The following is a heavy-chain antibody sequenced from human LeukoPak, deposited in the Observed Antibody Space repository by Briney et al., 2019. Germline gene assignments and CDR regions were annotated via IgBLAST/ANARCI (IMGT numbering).Heavy chain of an antibody. V-gene: IGHV4-4*02. D-gene: IGHD6-25*01. CDR1: RASISRSNW. CDR2: IYPSGSP. CDR3: ARSSVPYGSGFGYDY. J-gene: IGHJ4*02. Sequence: SETLSLTCAVSRASISRSNWWRWVRQPPGKGLEWIGEIYPSGSPNYNPSLKSRVTISVDKSKNQFSLKLSSVTAADTAVYYWARSSVPYGSGFGYDYWGQGTLVTVYS.